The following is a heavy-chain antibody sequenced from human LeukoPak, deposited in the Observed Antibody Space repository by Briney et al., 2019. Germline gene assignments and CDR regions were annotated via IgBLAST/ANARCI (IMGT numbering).Heavy chain of an antibody. D-gene: IGHD4-17*01. CDR2: ISYDGSNK. V-gene: IGHV3-30-3*01. CDR1: GFTFSSYA. CDR3: AKGTSVTTEYYYYMDV. J-gene: IGHJ6*03. Sequence: GGSLRLSCAASGFTFSSYAMHWVRQAPGKGLEWVAVISYDGSNKYYADPVKGRFTISRDNSKNTLYLQMNSLRAEDTAVYYCAKGTSVTTEYYYYMDVWGKGTTVTVSS.